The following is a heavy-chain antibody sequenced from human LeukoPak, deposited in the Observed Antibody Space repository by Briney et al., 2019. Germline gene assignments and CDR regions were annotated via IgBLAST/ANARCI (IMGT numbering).Heavy chain of an antibody. V-gene: IGHV4-31*03. D-gene: IGHD3-22*01. CDR3: ARGSASHHYESSGAPTRKCQSFDY. J-gene: IGHJ4*02. Sequence: SETLSLTCTVSGGSISSGGYYWRRIRQHPGKGLESIGYIYYSGSTYYNSSLKSRVTISVDTSKNQFSLKPTSVTAADTAVYYCARGSASHHYESSGAPTRKCQSFDYWGQGTLVTVSS. CDR1: GGSISSGGYY. CDR2: IYYSGST.